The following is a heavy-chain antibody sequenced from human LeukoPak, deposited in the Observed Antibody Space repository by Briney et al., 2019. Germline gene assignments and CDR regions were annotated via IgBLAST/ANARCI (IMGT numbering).Heavy chain of an antibody. D-gene: IGHD6-13*01. CDR1: GGSISSYH. CDR3: ARALAARYYFDY. CDR2: IYYSGST. J-gene: IGHJ4*02. V-gene: IGHV4-59*01. Sequence: PSETLSLTCTVSGGSISSYHWSWIRQPPGKGLEWIGYIYYSGSTNYNPSLKSRVTISVDTSKNQFSLKLSSVTAADTAVYYCARALAARYYFDYWGQGTLVTVSS.